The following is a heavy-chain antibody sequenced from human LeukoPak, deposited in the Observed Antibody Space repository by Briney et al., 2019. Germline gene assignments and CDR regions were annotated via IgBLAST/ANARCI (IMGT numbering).Heavy chain of an antibody. V-gene: IGHV4-61*02. D-gene: IGHD3-22*01. Sequence: ASQTLSLTCTISGGSISSGGYYWSWIRQPAGKGLEWIGRIYTSGSTNYNPSLKSRVTMSVDTSKNQFSLKLSSVTAADTAVYYCARTHYYDSSGSILYFDYWGQGTLVTVSS. CDR1: GGSISSGGYY. CDR3: ARTHYYDSSGSILYFDY. CDR2: IYTSGST. J-gene: IGHJ4*02.